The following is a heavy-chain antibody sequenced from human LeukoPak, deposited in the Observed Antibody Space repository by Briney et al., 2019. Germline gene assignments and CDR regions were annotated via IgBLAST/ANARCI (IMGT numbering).Heavy chain of an antibody. J-gene: IGHJ6*02. CDR2: ISSSSSYI. V-gene: IGHV3-21*01. CDR3: ARGGIVVVPAALLYYYYGMDV. Sequence: GGSLRLSCAASGFTFSSYSMNWVRQAPGKGLEWVSSISSSSSYIYYADSVKGRFTISRDNAKNSLYLQMNSLRAEDTAAYYCARGGIVVVPAALLYYYYGMDVWGQGTTVTVSS. CDR1: GFTFSSYS. D-gene: IGHD2-2*01.